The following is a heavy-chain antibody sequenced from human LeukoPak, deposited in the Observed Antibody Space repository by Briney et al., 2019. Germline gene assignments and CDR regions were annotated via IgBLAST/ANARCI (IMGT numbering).Heavy chain of an antibody. Sequence: GGSLRLSCAASGFTVSSNYMSWVRQAPGKGLEWVSVIYSGGSTYYADSVKGRFTISRDNAKNSLYLQMNSLRAEDTALYYCAKDRAGYSSSWLVLTDAFDIWGQGTMVTVSS. D-gene: IGHD6-13*01. CDR1: GFTVSSNY. V-gene: IGHV3-53*05. J-gene: IGHJ3*02. CDR2: IYSGGST. CDR3: AKDRAGYSSSWLVLTDAFDI.